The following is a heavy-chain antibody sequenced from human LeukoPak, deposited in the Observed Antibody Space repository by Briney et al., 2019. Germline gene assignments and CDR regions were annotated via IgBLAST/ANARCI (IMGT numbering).Heavy chain of an antibody. CDR2: ISGSDGST. V-gene: IGHV3-23*01. J-gene: IGHJ4*02. D-gene: IGHD3-22*01. Sequence: GGSLRLSCVASGFTFSSYAMSWVRQAPGKGLEWVSVISGSDGSTYYADSVKGRFTVSRDNSKNTLYLQMNSLRAEDTAVYYCAKDWYESHWGQGTLVTVSS. CDR1: GFTFSSYA. CDR3: AKDWYESH.